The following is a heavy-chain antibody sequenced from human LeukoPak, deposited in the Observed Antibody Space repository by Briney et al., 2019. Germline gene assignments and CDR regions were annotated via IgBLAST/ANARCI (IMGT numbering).Heavy chain of an antibody. V-gene: IGHV3-23*01. CDR2: ISDSGGRT. CDR3: ARASWISTADAVC. D-gene: IGHD2-2*03. J-gene: IGHJ4*02. Sequence: GGSLRLSCAVSGITLSNYGMSWVRQAPGKGLEWVAGISDSGGRTNYADSVKGRFTLSRDDSRNTVYLQLNNLRVEGTAIYYCARASWISTADAVCWGQGTQVTVSS. CDR1: GITLSNYG.